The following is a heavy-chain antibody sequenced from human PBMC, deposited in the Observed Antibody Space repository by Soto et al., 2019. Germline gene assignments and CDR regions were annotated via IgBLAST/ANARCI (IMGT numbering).Heavy chain of an antibody. CDR1: GYTFTSYY. V-gene: IGHV1-46*01. J-gene: IGHJ4*02. Sequence: ASVNVSCTASGYTFTSYYMHWVRQAPGQGLEWMGIINPSGGSTSYAQKFQGRVTMTRDTSTSTVYMELSSLRSEDTAVYYCARGSRYYDSSGRIDYWGQGTLVTVSS. CDR3: ARGSRYYDSSGRIDY. CDR2: INPSGGST. D-gene: IGHD3-22*01.